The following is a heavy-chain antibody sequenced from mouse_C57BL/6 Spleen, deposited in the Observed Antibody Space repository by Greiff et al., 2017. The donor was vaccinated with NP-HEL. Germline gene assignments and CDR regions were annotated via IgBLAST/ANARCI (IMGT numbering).Heavy chain of an antibody. Sequence: VQLQQSGPELVKPGASVKISCKASGYAFSSSWMNWVKQRPGKGLEWIGRIYPGDGDTNYNGKFKGKATLTADKSSSTAYMQLSSLTSEDSAVYFCARVYGSSYVDYWGQGTTLTVSS. CDR3: ARVYGSSYVDY. J-gene: IGHJ2*01. D-gene: IGHD1-1*01. V-gene: IGHV1-82*01. CDR2: IYPGDGDT. CDR1: GYAFSSSW.